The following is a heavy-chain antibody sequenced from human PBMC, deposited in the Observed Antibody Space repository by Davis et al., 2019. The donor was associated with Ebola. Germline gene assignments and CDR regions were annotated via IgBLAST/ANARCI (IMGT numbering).Heavy chain of an antibody. V-gene: IGHV4-61*01. CDR2: IYYSGST. D-gene: IGHD3-10*01. CDR1: GGSVSSGSYY. Sequence: PGGSLRLSCTVSGGSVSSGSYYWSWIRQPPGKGLEWIGYIYYSGSTNYNPSLKSRVTISVDTSKNQFSLKLSSVTAADTAVYYCARSTSGRNYYGSGSYYNRVPYYFDYWGQGTLVTVSS. CDR3: ARSTSGRNYYGSGSYYNRVPYYFDY. J-gene: IGHJ4*02.